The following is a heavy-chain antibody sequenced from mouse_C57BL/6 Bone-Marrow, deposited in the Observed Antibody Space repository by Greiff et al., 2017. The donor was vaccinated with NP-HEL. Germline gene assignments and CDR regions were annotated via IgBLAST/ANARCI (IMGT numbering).Heavy chain of an antibody. D-gene: IGHD1-1*01. J-gene: IGHJ4*01. CDR1: GYTFTDYY. CDR3: ARGLITTVVAPYYAMDY. CDR2: INPNNGGT. Sequence: VQLQQSGPELVKPGASVKISCKASGYTFTDYYMNWVKQSHGKSLEWIGDINPNNGGTSYNQKFKGKATLTVDKSSSTAYMERRSLTSEDSAVYYCARGLITTVVAPYYAMDYWGQGTSVTVSS. V-gene: IGHV1-26*01.